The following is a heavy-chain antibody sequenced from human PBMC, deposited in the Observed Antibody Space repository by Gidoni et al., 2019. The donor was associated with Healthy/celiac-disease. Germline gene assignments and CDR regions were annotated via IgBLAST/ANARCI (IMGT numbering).Heavy chain of an antibody. CDR1: GDSIRSYY. CDR3: ARDSPYGDYYFDY. CDR2: IYTSGST. J-gene: IGHJ4*02. D-gene: IGHD4-17*01. V-gene: IGHV4-4*07. Sequence: QVQLQESGPGLVKPSETPSLTCTVSGDSIRSYYWSWIRQPAGKGLEWIGRIYTSGSTNYNPSLKSRVTMSVDTSKNQFSLKLSSVTAADTAVYYCARDSPYGDYYFDYWGQGTLVTVSS.